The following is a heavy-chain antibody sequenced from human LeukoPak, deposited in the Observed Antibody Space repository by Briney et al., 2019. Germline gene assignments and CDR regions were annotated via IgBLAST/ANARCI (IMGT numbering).Heavy chain of an antibody. CDR1: GFTFSNYW. Sequence: GGSLRLSCAASGFTFSNYWIHWVRQAPGKGLVWVSRIDHAGSITTYADSVKGRFTISRDNSKNTLYLQMNSLRAEDTAVYYCARAPDRAGSYYGGFDIWGQGTMVTVSS. V-gene: IGHV3-74*03. D-gene: IGHD3-10*01. CDR3: ARAPDRAGSYYGGFDI. J-gene: IGHJ3*02. CDR2: IDHAGSIT.